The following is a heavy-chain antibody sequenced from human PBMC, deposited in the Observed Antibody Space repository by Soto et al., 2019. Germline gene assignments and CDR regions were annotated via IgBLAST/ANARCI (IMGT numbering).Heavy chain of an antibody. CDR3: TGPKNIGAVTGKGWFVP. CDR2: IFYTGST. V-gene: IGHV4-39*01. J-gene: IGHJ5*02. D-gene: IGHD4-4*01. Sequence: SETLSLTCTVSGGSVDSNRYYWAWIRXPPGKGLEWIGSIFYTGSTYYSPSLKGRLIISVDPSKNQFSLKLTSVTAADMALYYCTGPKNIGAVTGKGWFVPWGQGTVIA. CDR1: GGSVDSNRYY.